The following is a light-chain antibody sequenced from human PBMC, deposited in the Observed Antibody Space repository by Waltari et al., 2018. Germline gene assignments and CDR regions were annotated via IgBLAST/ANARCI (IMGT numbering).Light chain of an antibody. V-gene: IGKV3-20*01. CDR1: QSVVRS. CDR3: QHYVNVPGT. Sequence: EIVLTQSPVSLSSSAGERATLSGRASQSVVRSLAWYQQKHGQAPRLRMYDTAIRASGTPGRFSGSGSGTDFSLAISSLEPEDFAVYFCQHYVNVPGTFGQGTKVEI. J-gene: IGKJ1*01. CDR2: DTA.